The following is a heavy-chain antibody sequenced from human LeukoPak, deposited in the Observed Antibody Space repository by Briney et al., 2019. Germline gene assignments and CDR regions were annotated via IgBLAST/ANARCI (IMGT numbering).Heavy chain of an antibody. Sequence: PSETLSLTCAVSGGSISSSNWWSWVRQPPGKGLEWIGSIYYSGSTYYNPSLKSRVTISVDTSKNQFSLKLSSVTAADTAVYYCASSSSWYSGRAFDIWGQGTMVTVSS. CDR1: GGSISSSNW. J-gene: IGHJ3*02. D-gene: IGHD6-13*01. CDR3: ASSSSWYSGRAFDI. V-gene: IGHV4-4*02. CDR2: IYYSGST.